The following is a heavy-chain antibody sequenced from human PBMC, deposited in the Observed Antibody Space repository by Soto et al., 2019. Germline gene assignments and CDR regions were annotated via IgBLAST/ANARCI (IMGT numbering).Heavy chain of an antibody. D-gene: IGHD3-3*01. J-gene: IGHJ6*02. Sequence: GGSLSLSCAASGFIFNNYEMHWFRQAPGEGLQWVAVIAYDGSGKYYADSVRGRFTISRDKSENFLYLQMNGLRVDDTAIYYCARGAFESMFGVVDSVYHGLDVWGQGTTVTVSS. V-gene: IGHV3-30*03. CDR1: GFIFNNYE. CDR3: ARGAFESMFGVVDSVYHGLDV. CDR2: IAYDGSGK.